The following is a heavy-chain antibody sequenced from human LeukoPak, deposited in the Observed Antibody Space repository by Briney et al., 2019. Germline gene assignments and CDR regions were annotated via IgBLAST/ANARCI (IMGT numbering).Heavy chain of an antibody. CDR2: INVGNGNT. Sequence: ASVKVSCKASGYTFTYHAVHWVRQAPGQRLEWMGWINVGNGNTKYSQKFQGRVTITRDTSASTAYMELSSLRSEDTAVYYCARESHSGSYIIHDYWGQGTLVTVSS. D-gene: IGHD1-26*01. CDR1: GYTFTYHA. CDR3: ARESHSGSYIIHDY. V-gene: IGHV1-3*01. J-gene: IGHJ4*02.